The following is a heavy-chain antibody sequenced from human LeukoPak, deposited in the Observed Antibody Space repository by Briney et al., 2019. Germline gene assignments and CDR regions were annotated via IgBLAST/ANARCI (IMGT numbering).Heavy chain of an antibody. CDR2: IKEEGSKG. CDR3: AKYGYYTAGMDV. V-gene: IGHV3-7*01. J-gene: IGHJ6*02. CDR1: GFTFSNYF. Sequence: SGGSLRLSCVASGFTFSNYFMTWVRQAPGKGLEWVANIKEEGSKGYYVGSLKGLFTISRDNANNSLFLQMNSLRAEDTAVYYCAKYGYYTAGMDVWGQGTSVTVSS. D-gene: IGHD4-17*01.